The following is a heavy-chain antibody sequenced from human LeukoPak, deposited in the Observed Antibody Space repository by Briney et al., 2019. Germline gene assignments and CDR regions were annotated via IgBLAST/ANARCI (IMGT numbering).Heavy chain of an antibody. D-gene: IGHD1-26*01. CDR1: GGSISSYY. CDR2: IYYSGST. CDR3: ARVGEPPYYYYYMDV. V-gene: IGHV4-59*01. Sequence: SETLSLTWTVSGGSISSYYWSWIRQPPGKGLEWIGYIYYSGSTNYNPSLKSRVTISVDTSKNQFSLKLSSVTAADTAVYYCARVGEPPYYYYYMDVWGKGTTVTISS. J-gene: IGHJ6*03.